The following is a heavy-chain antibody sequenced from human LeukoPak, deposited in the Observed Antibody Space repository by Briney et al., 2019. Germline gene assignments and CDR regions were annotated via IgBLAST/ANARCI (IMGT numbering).Heavy chain of an antibody. Sequence: GGSLRLSCAASGFTFSSYAMSWVRQAPGKGLEWVSAISGSGGSTYYADSVKGRFTISRDNSKNTLYLQMNSLRAEDTAVYYCAKDPGVVAAGTGDNWFDPWGQGTLVTVSS. CDR1: GFTFSSYA. J-gene: IGHJ5*02. D-gene: IGHD6-13*01. CDR3: AKDPGVVAAGTGDNWFDP. CDR2: ISGSGGST. V-gene: IGHV3-23*01.